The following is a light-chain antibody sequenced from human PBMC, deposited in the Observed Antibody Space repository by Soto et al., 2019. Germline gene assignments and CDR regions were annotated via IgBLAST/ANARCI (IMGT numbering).Light chain of an antibody. V-gene: IGLV2-14*01. CDR1: SSDVGGYNY. Sequence: QSVLNQPASVSGAPGQSITISCPGTSSDVGGYNYVSWYQQHPGKAPKLMIYDVSNRPSGVSNRFSGSESGNTASLTISGLQAEDEADYYCCSYTSSSTFVFGSGTKAPS. J-gene: IGLJ1*01. CDR3: CSYTSSSTFV. CDR2: DVS.